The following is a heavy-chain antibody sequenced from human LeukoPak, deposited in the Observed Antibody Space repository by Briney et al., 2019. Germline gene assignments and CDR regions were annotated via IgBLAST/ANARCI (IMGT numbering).Heavy chain of an antibody. V-gene: IGHV4-30-2*01. CDR3: ASGGDYALSFDY. CDR1: GGSFSGYS. J-gene: IGHJ4*02. Sequence: SETLSLTCAVYGGSFSGYSWSWIRQPPGKGLEWIGYIYHSGSTYYNPSLKSRVTISVDRSKNQFSLKLTSVTAADTAVYYCASGGDYALSFDYWGQGTLVTVSS. D-gene: IGHD4-17*01. CDR2: IYHSGST.